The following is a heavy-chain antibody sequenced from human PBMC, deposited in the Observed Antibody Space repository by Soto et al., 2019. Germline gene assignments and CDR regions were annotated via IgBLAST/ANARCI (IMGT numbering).Heavy chain of an antibody. J-gene: IGHJ3*02. Sequence: SVKVSCKASGYTFTGYYMHWVRQAPGQGLEWMGWIIPIFGTANYAQKFQGRVTITADESTSTAYMELSSLRSEDTAVYYCARVTPQRVDAFDIWGQGTMVTVSS. D-gene: IGHD1-20*01. CDR3: ARVTPQRVDAFDI. CDR1: GYTFTGYY. V-gene: IGHV1-69*13. CDR2: IIPIFGTA.